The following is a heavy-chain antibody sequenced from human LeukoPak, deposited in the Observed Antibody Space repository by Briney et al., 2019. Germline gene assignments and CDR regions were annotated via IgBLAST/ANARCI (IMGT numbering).Heavy chain of an antibody. D-gene: IGHD3-10*01. CDR1: GDSFSTNNVA. V-gene: IGHV6-1*01. J-gene: IGHJ4*02. Sequence: SQTLSLTCAISGDSFSTNNVAWDWLRQSPSRGLEWLGRTYYMSKWYTDYAVSVISRISITANTSKNQFSLQLHSLTPEDTAVYYCARDRRNMVRGVFDYWGRGALVTVSS. CDR3: ARDRRNMVRGVFDY. CDR2: TYYMSKWYT.